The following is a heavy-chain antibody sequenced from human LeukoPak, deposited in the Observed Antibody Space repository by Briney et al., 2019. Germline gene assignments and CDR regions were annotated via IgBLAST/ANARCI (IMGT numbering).Heavy chain of an antibody. CDR3: ARQGVVYGSGIGGWFDP. Sequence: SETLSLTCTVSGGSISSSSYYWGWIRQPPGKGLEWIGSIYYSGSTYYNPSLKSRVTISVDTSKNQFSLKLSSVTAADTAVYCCARQGVVYGSGIGGWFDPWGQGTLVTVSS. J-gene: IGHJ5*02. V-gene: IGHV4-39*01. CDR2: IYYSGST. CDR1: GGSISSSSYY. D-gene: IGHD3-10*01.